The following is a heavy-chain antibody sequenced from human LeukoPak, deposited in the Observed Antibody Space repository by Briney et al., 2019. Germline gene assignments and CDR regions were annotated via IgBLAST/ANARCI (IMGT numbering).Heavy chain of an antibody. CDR1: GYSFTSYW. CDR3: ARAVDTAMVHTPKKNYGRDV. CDR2: IYPGDSDT. Sequence: GESLKISCKGSGYSFTSYWIGWVRQMPGKGLEWMGIIYPGDSDTRYSPSFQGQVTISADKSISTAYLQWSSLKASDTAMYYCARAVDTAMVHTPKKNYGRDVGGQGTTVTVSS. J-gene: IGHJ6*02. V-gene: IGHV5-51*01. D-gene: IGHD5-18*01.